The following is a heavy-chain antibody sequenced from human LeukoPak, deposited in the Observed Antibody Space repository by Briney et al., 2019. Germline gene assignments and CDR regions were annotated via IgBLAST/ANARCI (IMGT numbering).Heavy chain of an antibody. CDR1: GYTFTSYY. CDR3: ARDMVRGVIAY. D-gene: IGHD3-10*01. CDR2: INPSGGST. Sequence: ASVKVSCKASGYTFTSYYMLWVRQAPGQGLEWMGIINPSGGSTSYAQKFQGRVTMTRDTSTSTVYMELSSLRSEDTAVYYCARDMVRGVIAYWGQGTLVTVSS. V-gene: IGHV1-46*01. J-gene: IGHJ4*02.